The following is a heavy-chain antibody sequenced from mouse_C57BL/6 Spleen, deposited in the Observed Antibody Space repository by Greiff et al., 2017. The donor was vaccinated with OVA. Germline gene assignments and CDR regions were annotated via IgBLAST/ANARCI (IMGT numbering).Heavy chain of an antibody. Sequence: EVQLQQSGPELVKPGASVKMSCKASGYTFTDYNMHWVKQSHGKSLEWIGYINPNNGGTSYNQKFKGKATLTVNKSSSTAYMELRSLTSEDSAVYYVASPYDGSSADWFAYWGQGTLVTVSA. CDR1: GYTFTDYN. V-gene: IGHV1-22*01. CDR3: ASPYDGSSADWFAY. J-gene: IGHJ3*01. CDR2: INPNNGGT. D-gene: IGHD1-1*01.